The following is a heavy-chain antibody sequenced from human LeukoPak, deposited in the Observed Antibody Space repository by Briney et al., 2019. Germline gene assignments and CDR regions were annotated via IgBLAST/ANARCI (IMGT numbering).Heavy chain of an antibody. CDR2: ISSGDNT. J-gene: IGHJ4*02. V-gene: IGHV3-23*01. D-gene: IGHD3-22*01. Sequence: PGGSLRLSCAASGFTFSTNAMSWVRQAPGKGLEWVSGISSGDNTYYVDSVKGRFTISRDNSKNTLFLQMNSLRAEDTAVYYCAREGVGYYDSSGYRALDYWGQGTLVTVSS. CDR3: AREGVGYYDSSGYRALDY. CDR1: GFTFSTNA.